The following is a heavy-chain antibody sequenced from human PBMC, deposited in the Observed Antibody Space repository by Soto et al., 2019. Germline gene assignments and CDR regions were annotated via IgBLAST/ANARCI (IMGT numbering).Heavy chain of an antibody. J-gene: IGHJ6*02. V-gene: IGHV5-51*03. Sequence: EVQLVQSGAEVKKPGESLKISCKGSGYSFTSYWIDWVRQMPGKGLEWMGIIYPGDSDTRYSPSFQGQVTISADKSISTAYLRWSSLKASDTAMYYCAREPEHYNYGMDVWGQGTTVTVSS. CDR2: IYPGDSDT. CDR1: GYSFTSYW. CDR3: AREPEHYNYGMDV.